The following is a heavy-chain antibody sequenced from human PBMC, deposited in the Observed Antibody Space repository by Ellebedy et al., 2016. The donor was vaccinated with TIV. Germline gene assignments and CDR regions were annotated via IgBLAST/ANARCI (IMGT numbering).Heavy chain of an antibody. CDR2: ISGSGGST. CDR3: AKDRAPPYYDFWRYFDY. D-gene: IGHD3-3*01. Sequence: GESLKISXAASGFTFSSYAMSWVRQAPGKGLEWVSAISGSGGSTYYADSVKGRFTISRDNSKNTLYLQMNSLRAEDTAVYYCAKDRAPPYYDFWRYFDYWGQGTLVTVSS. V-gene: IGHV3-23*01. CDR1: GFTFSSYA. J-gene: IGHJ4*02.